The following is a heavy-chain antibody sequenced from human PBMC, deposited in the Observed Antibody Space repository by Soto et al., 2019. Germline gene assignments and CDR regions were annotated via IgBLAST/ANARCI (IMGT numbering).Heavy chain of an antibody. J-gene: IGHJ5*02. CDR2: IYYTGTT. Sequence: TSETLSLTCTVSGGSLSSGDLYWSWIRQPPGKGLEWIGYIYYTGTTQYNPSLRSRVAMSLDTSKNQFSLKLSSVTAADTAVYYCARDIAAALGAWFDPWGQGTLVTSPQ. CDR3: ARDIAAALGAWFDP. D-gene: IGHD6-13*01. CDR1: GGSLSSGDLY. V-gene: IGHV4-30-4*01.